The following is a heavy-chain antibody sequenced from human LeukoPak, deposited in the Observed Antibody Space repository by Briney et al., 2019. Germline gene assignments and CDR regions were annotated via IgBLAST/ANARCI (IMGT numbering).Heavy chain of an antibody. CDR2: INPNSGGT. V-gene: IGHV1-2*02. J-gene: IGHJ5*02. CDR3: ARVFVGGRDWNWFDP. D-gene: IGHD5-12*01. Sequence: ASVKVSCKASGYTFTSYGISWVRQAPGQGLEWMGWINPNSGGTNYAQKFQGRVTMTRDTSISTAYMELSRLRSDDTAVYYCARVFVGGRDWNWFDPWGQGTLVTVSS. CDR1: GYTFTSYG.